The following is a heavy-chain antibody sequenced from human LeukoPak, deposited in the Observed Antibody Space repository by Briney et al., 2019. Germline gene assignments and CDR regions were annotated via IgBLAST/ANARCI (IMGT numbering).Heavy chain of an antibody. D-gene: IGHD3-9*01. V-gene: IGHV1-18*01. Sequence: GASVKVSCKASGYTFTSYGISWVRQAPGQGLEWMGWISAYNGKTNYAQKLQGRVTMTTDTSTSTAYMELRSLRSDDTAVYYCARVGDIDDILTGRYYYYYGMDVWGQGTTVTVSS. J-gene: IGHJ6*02. CDR1: GYTFTSYG. CDR3: ARVGDIDDILTGRYYYYYGMDV. CDR2: ISAYNGKT.